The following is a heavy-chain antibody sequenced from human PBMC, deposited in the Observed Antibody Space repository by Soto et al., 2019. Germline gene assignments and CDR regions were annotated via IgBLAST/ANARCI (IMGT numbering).Heavy chain of an antibody. CDR2: FSASGASP. CDR1: GFAFSTYA. V-gene: IGHV3-23*01. Sequence: PGGSLRLSCAASGFAFSTYAMSWVRQAPGKGLEWVSTFSASGASPYYADSVKGRFTISRDNSKNTLYLQMNSLRAEDTAVYYCAGESGYDSAFDYWGQGTLVTVSS. D-gene: IGHD5-12*01. J-gene: IGHJ4*02. CDR3: AGESGYDSAFDY.